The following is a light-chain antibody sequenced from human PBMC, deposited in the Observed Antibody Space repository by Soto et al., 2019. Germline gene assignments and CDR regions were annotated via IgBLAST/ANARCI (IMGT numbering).Light chain of an antibody. J-gene: IGKJ2*01. CDR3: QQYGSSPYT. CDR1: QSVSSSY. V-gene: IGKV3-20*01. CDR2: GAS. Sequence: EIVLTQSPGTLSLSPEERATHSCRASQSVSSSYLAWYQQKPGQPPRLLIYGASSRATGIPDRFSGSGSGTDFTLTISKLEPEDFAVYYCQQYGSSPYTFGQGANLEIK.